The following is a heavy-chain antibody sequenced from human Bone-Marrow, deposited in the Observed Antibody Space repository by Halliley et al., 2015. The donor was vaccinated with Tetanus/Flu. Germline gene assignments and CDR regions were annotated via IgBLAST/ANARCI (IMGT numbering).Heavy chain of an antibody. CDR3: ARVGPVSYGMDV. Sequence: HSGSTTYNPSFKSRVPISGDTSKNKFSLRLTSVTAADTAVYYCARVGPVSYGMDVWGRGTTVIVS. J-gene: IGHJ6*02. V-gene: IGHV4-59*01. CDR2: HSGST.